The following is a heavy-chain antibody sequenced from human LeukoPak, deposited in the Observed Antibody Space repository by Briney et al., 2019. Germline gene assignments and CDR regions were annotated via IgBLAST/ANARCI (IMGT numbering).Heavy chain of an antibody. CDR3: ARARNEYYCDSSGSPFGY. CDR2: ISAYNGNT. D-gene: IGHD3-22*01. CDR1: GYTFTSYG. V-gene: IGHV1-18*01. J-gene: IGHJ4*02. Sequence: ASVKVSCKASGYTFTSYGISWVRQAPGQGLEWMGWISAYNGNTNYAQKLQGRVTMTTDTSTSTAYMELRSLRSDDTAVYYCARARNEYYCDSSGSPFGYWGQGTLVTVSS.